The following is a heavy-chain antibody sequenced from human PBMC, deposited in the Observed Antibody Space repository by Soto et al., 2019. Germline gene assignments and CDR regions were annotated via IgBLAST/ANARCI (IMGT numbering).Heavy chain of an antibody. J-gene: IGHJ6*02. Sequence: GGSLRLSCAASGFTFDDYTMHWVRQAPGKGLEWVSLISWDGGSTYYADSVKGRFTISRDNSKNSLYLQMNSLRTEDTALYYCAKDMGPVDFGVVNSYYGMDVWGQGTTVTVSS. V-gene: IGHV3-43*01. CDR1: GFTFDDYT. D-gene: IGHD3-3*01. CDR3: AKDMGPVDFGVVNSYYGMDV. CDR2: ISWDGGST.